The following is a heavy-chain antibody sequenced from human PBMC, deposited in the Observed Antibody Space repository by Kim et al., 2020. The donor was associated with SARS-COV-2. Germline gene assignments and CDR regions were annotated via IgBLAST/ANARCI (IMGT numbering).Heavy chain of an antibody. Sequence: SVKVSCKASGGTFSSYAISWVRQAPGQGLEWMGGIIPIFGTANYAQKFQGRVTITADESTSTAYMELSSLRSEDTAVYYCARSPYYVGDCDSGGMDDWGRGTTVTVSS. CDR3: ARSPYYVGDCDSGGMDD. CDR1: GGTFSSYA. D-gene: IGHD2-21*02. CDR2: IIPIFGTA. V-gene: IGHV1-69*13. J-gene: IGHJ6*02.